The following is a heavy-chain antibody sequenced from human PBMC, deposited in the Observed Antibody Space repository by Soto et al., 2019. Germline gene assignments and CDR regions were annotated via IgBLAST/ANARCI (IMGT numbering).Heavy chain of an antibody. V-gene: IGHV3-23*01. CDR3: AKAGSYGSGSYYNWFDV. CDR2: ISGSGDKT. CDR1: GFTFSNYA. D-gene: IGHD3-10*01. Sequence: PGGSLRLSCAASGFTFSNYAMNWVRQAPGKGLEWVSCISGSGDKTYYVDSVKGRFTISRDNSKNTLYLQLNSLSAEDTAEYYCAKAGSYGSGSYYNWFDVWGQGTPVTVSS. J-gene: IGHJ5*02.